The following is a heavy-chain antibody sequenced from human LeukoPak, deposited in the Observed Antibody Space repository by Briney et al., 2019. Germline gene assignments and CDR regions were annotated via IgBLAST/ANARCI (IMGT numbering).Heavy chain of an antibody. V-gene: IGHV5-51*01. CDR3: ARPLSPGSYSAFDI. CDR1: GCSFTSYW. J-gene: IGHJ3*02. D-gene: IGHD1-26*01. CDR2: IYPGDSDT. Sequence: GASLKISCKGSGCSFTSYWIGWVRQLPGKGLEWTGIIYPGDSDTTYSPSFQGQVTISADKSISTAYLQWSSLKASDTAMYYCARPLSPGSYSAFDIWGQGTMVTVSS.